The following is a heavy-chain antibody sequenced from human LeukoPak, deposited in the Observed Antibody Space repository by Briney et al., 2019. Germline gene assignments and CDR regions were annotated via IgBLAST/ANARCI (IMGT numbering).Heavy chain of an antibody. J-gene: IGHJ3*02. CDR1: VFTVSSNY. CDR2: IYSGGST. CDR3: ARDRYYDSSGYGSAFDI. Sequence: GGSLRLFCAASVFTVSSNYMSWVRQAPGKGLEWVSVIYSGGSTYYADSVKGRFTISRDNSKNTLYLQMNSLRAEDTAVYYCARDRYYDSSGYGSAFDIWGQGTMVTVSS. V-gene: IGHV3-53*01. D-gene: IGHD3-22*01.